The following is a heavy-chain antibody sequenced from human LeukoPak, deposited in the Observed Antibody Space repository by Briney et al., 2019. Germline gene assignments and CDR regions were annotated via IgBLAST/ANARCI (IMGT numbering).Heavy chain of an antibody. V-gene: IGHV3-21*06. J-gene: IGHJ4*01. CDR2: ISGSSSYI. D-gene: IGHD2-21*02. CDR3: ARSQGTLTSPFDS. CDR1: GFTVSSNY. Sequence: PGGSLILSCAASGFTVSSNYMTWVRQAPGKGLEWVSYISGSSSYIHYADSLKGRFTVSRDNTNTSLYLQMTSLRAEDTAVYYCARSQGTLTSPFDSWGHGTLVTVSS.